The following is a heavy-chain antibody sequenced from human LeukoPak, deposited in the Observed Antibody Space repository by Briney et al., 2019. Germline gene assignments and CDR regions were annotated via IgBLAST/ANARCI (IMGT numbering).Heavy chain of an antibody. CDR1: GGTFSSYA. CDR2: IIPMFGTA. CDR3: ARGEAAGYGMDV. V-gene: IGHV1-69*13. D-gene: IGHD6-13*01. J-gene: IGHJ6*02. Sequence: SVKVSCKASGGTFSSYAISWVRQAPGQGLEWMGGIIPMFGTANYTQKFQDRVTITADESTSTAYMELSSLRSEDTAVYYCARGEAAGYGMDVWGQGTTVTVSS.